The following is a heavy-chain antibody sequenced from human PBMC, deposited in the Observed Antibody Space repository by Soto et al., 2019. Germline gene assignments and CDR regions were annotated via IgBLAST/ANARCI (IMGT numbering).Heavy chain of an antibody. CDR2: IIPIFGTA. CDR1: GGTFSSYA. Sequence: SVKVSCKASGGTFSSYAISWVRQAPGQGLEWMGGIIPIFGTANYAQKFQGRVTITADESTSTAYMELSSLRSEDTAVYYCARDLGEQLVLAYYYYGMDVWGQGTTVTV. D-gene: IGHD6-6*01. J-gene: IGHJ6*02. CDR3: ARDLGEQLVLAYYYYGMDV. V-gene: IGHV1-69*13.